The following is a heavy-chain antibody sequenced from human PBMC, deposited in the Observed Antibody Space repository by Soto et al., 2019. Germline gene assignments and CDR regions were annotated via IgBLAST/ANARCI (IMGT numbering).Heavy chain of an antibody. D-gene: IGHD6-13*01. V-gene: IGHV2-5*02. CDR3: AHLGYRSPWFRWFDP. CDR1: GFSLSTSGVG. CDR2: IYWDDDK. Sequence: QITLEESGPTLVEPTQTLTLTCTFSGFSLSTSGVGVGWIRQPPGKALEWLALIYWDDDKRYSPSLKSRLTVTTDTSKNPVVLAMTNMDPVDTGTYYCAHLGYRSPWFRWFDPWGQGTLVTASS. J-gene: IGHJ5*02.